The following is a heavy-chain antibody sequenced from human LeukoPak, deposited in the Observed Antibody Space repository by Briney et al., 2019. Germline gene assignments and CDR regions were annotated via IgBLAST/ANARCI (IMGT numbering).Heavy chain of an antibody. Sequence: PGGSLRLSCAASGFTFSGYAMSWVRQAPGKGLEWVSAISGSGSSTYYADSVKGRFTISRDNSKNTLYLQMNSLRAEDTAVYYCARRAVVVTATDMDVWGKGTTVTVSS. J-gene: IGHJ6*03. CDR3: ARRAVVVTATDMDV. CDR1: GFTFSGYA. CDR2: ISGSGSST. V-gene: IGHV3-23*01. D-gene: IGHD2-21*02.